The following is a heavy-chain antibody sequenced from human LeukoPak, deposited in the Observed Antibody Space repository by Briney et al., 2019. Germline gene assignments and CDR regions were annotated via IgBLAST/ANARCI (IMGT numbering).Heavy chain of an antibody. D-gene: IGHD4-23*01. Sequence: PGGSLRLSCAAPGFTFSNYAMSWVRQAPGKGLEWVSSISGSGGSTYYVDSVKGRFTISRDNSKNTLHLQMNILRAEDTAAYYCAKLGGNVAFWGQGTLVTVSS. V-gene: IGHV3-23*01. CDR1: GFTFSNYA. J-gene: IGHJ4*02. CDR2: ISGSGGST. CDR3: AKLGGNVAF.